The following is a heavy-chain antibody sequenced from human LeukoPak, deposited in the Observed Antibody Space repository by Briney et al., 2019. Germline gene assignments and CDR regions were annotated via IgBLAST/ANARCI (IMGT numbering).Heavy chain of an antibody. J-gene: IGHJ5*02. V-gene: IGHV4-30-4*08. D-gene: IGHD1-7*01. Sequence: PSQTLSLTCTVSGGSISSGDYYWSWIRQPPGKGREWMGYIYYSGSTYYNPSLKSRVTISVDTSKNQFSLKLSSVTAADTAVYYCARRRVETQTTDPWGQGTLVTVSS. CDR2: IYYSGST. CDR3: ARRRVETQTTDP. CDR1: GGSISSGDYY.